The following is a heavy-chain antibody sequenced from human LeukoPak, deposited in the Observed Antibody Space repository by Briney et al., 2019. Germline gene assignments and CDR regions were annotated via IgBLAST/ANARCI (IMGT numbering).Heavy chain of an antibody. V-gene: IGHV4-39*01. CDR1: GXSIGSSSYY. D-gene: IGHD5-12*01. CDR2: IFYSEST. CDR3: ASSLATVKFSSY. Sequence: PSETLSLTCTVSGXSIGSSSYYWGWIRQPPGKGLEWIGTIFYSESTYSNPSLKSRVTISVDTSKNQFSLKLSSVTAADTAVYYCASSLATVKFSSYWGQGTLVTVSS. J-gene: IGHJ4*02.